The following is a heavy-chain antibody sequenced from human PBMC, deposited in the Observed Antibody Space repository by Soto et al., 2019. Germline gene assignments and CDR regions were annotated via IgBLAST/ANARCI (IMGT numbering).Heavy chain of an antibody. D-gene: IGHD4-4*01. CDR3: ARFIRLQPIDY. J-gene: IGHJ4*02. CDR2: IKQDGSEK. V-gene: IGHV3-7*01. CDR1: GFTFSSYW. Sequence: PGGSLRLSCAASGFTFSSYWMSWVRQAPGKGLEWVANIKQDGSEKYYVDSVKGRFTISRDNAKNSLYLQMNSLRAEDTAVYYCARFIRLQPIDYWGQGTLVTVLL.